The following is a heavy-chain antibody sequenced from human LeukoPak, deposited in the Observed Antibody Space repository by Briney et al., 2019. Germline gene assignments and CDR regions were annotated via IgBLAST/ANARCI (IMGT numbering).Heavy chain of an antibody. J-gene: IGHJ5*02. Sequence: GASVKVSCKASGGTFSSYAISWVRQAPGQGLEWMGGIIPIFGTANYAQKFQGRVTITADKSTGTAYMELSSLRSEDTAVYYCARGSGSSWYNYWFDPWGQGTLVTVSS. V-gene: IGHV1-69*06. D-gene: IGHD6-13*01. CDR3: ARGSGSSWYNYWFDP. CDR1: GGTFSSYA. CDR2: IIPIFGTA.